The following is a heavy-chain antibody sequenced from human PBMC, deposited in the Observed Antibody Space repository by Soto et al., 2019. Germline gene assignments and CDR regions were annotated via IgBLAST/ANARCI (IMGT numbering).Heavy chain of an antibody. V-gene: IGHV1-69*01. CDR3: ARERYCSSTSCYTLWNYYYYGMDV. CDR2: IIPIFGTA. D-gene: IGHD2-2*02. J-gene: IGHJ6*02. CDR1: GGTFSSYA. Sequence: QVQLVQSGAEVKKPGSSVKVSCKASGGTFSSYAISWVRQAPGQGLEWMGGIIPIFGTANYAQKFQGRVTITADESTSTAYMELSSLRSEDTAVYYCARERYCSSTSCYTLWNYYYYGMDVWGQGITVTVSS.